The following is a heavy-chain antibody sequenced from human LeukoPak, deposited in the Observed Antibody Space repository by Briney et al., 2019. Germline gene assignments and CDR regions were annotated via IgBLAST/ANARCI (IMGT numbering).Heavy chain of an antibody. CDR1: GGSISSYY. V-gene: IGHV4-59*01. J-gene: IGHJ5*02. D-gene: IGHD2/OR15-2a*01. Sequence: SETLSLTCTVSGGSISSYYWSWIRQPPGKGLEWIGYIYYSGSTSYNPSLKSRVTISVDTSKNQFSLKLSSVTAADTAVYYCAGIGPPPVRGRDWFPPWGQETLATASS. CDR3: AGIGPPPVRGRDWFPP. CDR2: IYYSGST.